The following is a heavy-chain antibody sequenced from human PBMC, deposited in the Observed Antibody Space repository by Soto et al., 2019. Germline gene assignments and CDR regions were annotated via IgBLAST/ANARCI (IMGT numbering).Heavy chain of an antibody. CDR1: GYTFTSYG. Sequence: ASVKVSCKASGYTFTSYGSSWVRQAPGQGLEWMGWISAYNGNTSYAQKLQGRVTMTTDTSTSTAYMELRSLRSDDTAVYYCARSAIRNWFDPWGQGTLVTVSS. CDR2: ISAYNGNT. V-gene: IGHV1-18*01. CDR3: ARSAIRNWFDP. J-gene: IGHJ5*02.